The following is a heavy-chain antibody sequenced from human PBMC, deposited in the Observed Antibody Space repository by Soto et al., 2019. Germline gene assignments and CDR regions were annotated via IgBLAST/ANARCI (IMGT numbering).Heavy chain of an antibody. D-gene: IGHD3-9*01. V-gene: IGHV3-48*01. CDR3: SRDDSDWFFN. CDR1: GFTFSSYS. CDR2: ISSSSSTI. Sequence: GSLRLSCAASGFTFSSYSMNWVRQAPGKGLEWVSYISSSSSTIYYADSVKGRFTISRDDSKKTAYLQMNSLESEDTAVYYCSRDDSDWFFNWGRGTLVTVSS. J-gene: IGHJ4*02.